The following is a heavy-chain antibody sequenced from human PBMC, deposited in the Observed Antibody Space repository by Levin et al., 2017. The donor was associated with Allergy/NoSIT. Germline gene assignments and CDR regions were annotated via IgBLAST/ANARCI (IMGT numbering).Heavy chain of an antibody. CDR2: IYYTGST. D-gene: IGHD5-24*01. Sequence: PSETLSLTCAVSGTSINRGYWWGWIRQPPGKGLEWIGYIYYTGSTYYSPSLKSRVTMSVDMSRNQFSLKLSSVTAVDTAVYYCARTRDDYNVFEYWGQGTPVTVSS. J-gene: IGHJ4*02. CDR1: GTSINRGYW. CDR3: ARTRDDYNVFEY. V-gene: IGHV4-28*01.